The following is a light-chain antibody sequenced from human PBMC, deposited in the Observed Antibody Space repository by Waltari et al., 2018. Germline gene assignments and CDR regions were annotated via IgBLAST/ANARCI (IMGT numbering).Light chain of an antibody. CDR1: STDVGDYNY. V-gene: IGLV2-14*03. CDR3: CSYAGRSTWV. J-gene: IGLJ3*02. CDR2: DVT. Sequence: QSALTQPASVSGSPGQSITISCTGASTDVGDYNYVSWYQQIPGKAPKVIIYDVTKRPSGVSNRFSGSKSGNSASRSISGLQAEDEAHYYCCSYAGRSTWVFGGGTKVTVL.